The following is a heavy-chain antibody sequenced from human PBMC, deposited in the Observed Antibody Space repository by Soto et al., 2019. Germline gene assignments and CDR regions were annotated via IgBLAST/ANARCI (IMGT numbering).Heavy chain of an antibody. D-gene: IGHD4-17*01. CDR3: ARDGDYGDYRYYYYGMDV. J-gene: IGHJ6*02. CDR2: IIPIFGTA. V-gene: IGHV1-69*13. CDR1: GGTFSGYA. Sequence: SVKVSCKASGGTFSGYAISWVRQAPGQGLEWMGGIIPIFGTANYAQKFQGRVTITADESTSTAYMELSSLRSEDTAVYYCARDGDYGDYRYYYYGMDVWRQRTTVTVSS.